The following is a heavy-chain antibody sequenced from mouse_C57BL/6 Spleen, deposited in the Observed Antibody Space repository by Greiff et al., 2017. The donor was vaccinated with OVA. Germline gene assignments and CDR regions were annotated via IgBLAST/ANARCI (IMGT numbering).Heavy chain of an antibody. Sequence: EVQLQQSGAELVRPGASVKLSCTASGFNIKDDYMHWVKQRPEQGLEWIGWIDPENGDTEYASKFQGKATITADTSSNTAYLQLSSLTSEDTAVYYCTTLFHYYGSSPYYFDYWGKGTTLTVSS. D-gene: IGHD1-1*01. CDR2: IDPENGDT. CDR1: GFNIKDDY. V-gene: IGHV14-4*01. J-gene: IGHJ2*01. CDR3: TTLFHYYGSSPYYFDY.